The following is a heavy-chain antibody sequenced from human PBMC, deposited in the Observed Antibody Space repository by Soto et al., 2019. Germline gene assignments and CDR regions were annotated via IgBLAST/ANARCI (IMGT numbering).Heavy chain of an antibody. D-gene: IGHD3-16*02. J-gene: IGHJ4*02. Sequence: ASETLSLTCAVSGGSISSGGYSWSWIRQPPGKGLEWIGYIYHSGSTYYNPSLKSRVTISVDRSKNQFSLKLSSVTAADTAVYYCARGPTYRPRREYYSDYWGQGTLVTVYS. CDR3: ARGPTYRPRREYYSDY. CDR2: IYHSGST. V-gene: IGHV4-30-2*01. CDR1: GGSISSGGYS.